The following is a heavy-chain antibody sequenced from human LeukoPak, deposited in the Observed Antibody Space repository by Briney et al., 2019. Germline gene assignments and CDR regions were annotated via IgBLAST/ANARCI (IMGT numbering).Heavy chain of an antibody. J-gene: IGHJ4*02. CDR3: ARKGLRHGYVPLDY. V-gene: IGHV4-4*02. Sequence: PSETLSLTCAVSGDSISSQSWWSWVRQPPGKGLEWIGEIHHTGSTNYNPSLKSRVTIAVDKSKDQFSLKLTSMTAADTAVYYCARKGLRHGYVPLDYWGQGTLVTVSS. CDR1: GDSISSQSW. D-gene: IGHD3-22*01. CDR2: IHHTGST.